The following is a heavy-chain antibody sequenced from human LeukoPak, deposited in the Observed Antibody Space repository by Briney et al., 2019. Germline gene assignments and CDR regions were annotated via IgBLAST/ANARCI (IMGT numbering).Heavy chain of an antibody. CDR2: ISGSGGST. D-gene: IGHD6-13*01. CDR3: AKDKGTGYSSSWGSFDY. V-gene: IGHV3-23*01. CDR1: GFTFSSYA. J-gene: IGHJ4*02. Sequence: GRSLRLSCAASGFTFSSYAMSWVRQAPGKGLEWVSVISGSGGSTYYADSVKGRFTISRDNSKNTLYLQMNSLRAEDTAFYYCAKDKGTGYSSSWGSFDYWGQGTLVTVSS.